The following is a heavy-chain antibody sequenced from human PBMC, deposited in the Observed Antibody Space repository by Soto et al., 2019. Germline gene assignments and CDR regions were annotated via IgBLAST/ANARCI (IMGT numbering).Heavy chain of an antibody. CDR3: AKDLAVTKPYYFDY. CDR2: ISGSGGST. CDR1: GFTFSSYA. J-gene: IGHJ4*02. Sequence: GGSLRLSCAASGFTFSSYAMSWVRQAPGKGLEWVSAISGSGGSTYYADSVKGRFTVSRDNSKNTLYLQMNSLRAEDTAVYYCAKDLAVTKPYYFDYWGQGTLVTVPQ. V-gene: IGHV3-23*01. D-gene: IGHD4-4*01.